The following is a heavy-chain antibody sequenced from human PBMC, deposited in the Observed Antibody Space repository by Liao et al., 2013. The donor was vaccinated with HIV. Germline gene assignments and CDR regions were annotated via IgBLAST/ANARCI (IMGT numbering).Heavy chain of an antibody. Sequence: QVQLQESGPGLVKSSETLSLTCTVSGGSISTYYWSWIRQPPGKGLEWIGYIYYSGSTNYNPSLKSRVTISVDTSKNQFSLKLSSVTAADTAVYYCARGPRGTVTGPVRFDYWAREPWSPSPQ. CDR1: GGSISTYY. J-gene: IGHJ4*02. D-gene: IGHD6-19*01. V-gene: IGHV4-59*12. CDR2: IYYSGST. CDR3: ARGPRGTVTGPVRFDY.